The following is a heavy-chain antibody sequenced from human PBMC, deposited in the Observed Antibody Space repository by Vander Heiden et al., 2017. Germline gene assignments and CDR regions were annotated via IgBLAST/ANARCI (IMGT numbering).Heavy chain of an antibody. CDR3: ARYCGGDCFDY. D-gene: IGHD2-21*01. J-gene: IGHJ4*02. V-gene: IGHV3-48*02. Sequence: DSVKGRFTISRDNAKNSLYLQMDRVRDDDTGVYFCARYCGGDCFDYWGQGTLVTVSS.